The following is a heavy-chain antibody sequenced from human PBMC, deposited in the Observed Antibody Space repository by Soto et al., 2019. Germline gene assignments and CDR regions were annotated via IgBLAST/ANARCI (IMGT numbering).Heavy chain of an antibody. D-gene: IGHD3-22*01. Sequence: QLQLQESGPGLVKPSETLSLTCTVSGGSISSSSYYWGWIRQPPGKGLEWIGSIYYSGSTYYNPSLKSRVTISVDTSKNQFSLKLSSVTAADTAVYYCARHLTTMIVVVNNWFDPWGQGTLVTVSS. CDR2: IYYSGST. CDR3: ARHLTTMIVVVNNWFDP. CDR1: GGSISSSSYY. V-gene: IGHV4-39*01. J-gene: IGHJ5*02.